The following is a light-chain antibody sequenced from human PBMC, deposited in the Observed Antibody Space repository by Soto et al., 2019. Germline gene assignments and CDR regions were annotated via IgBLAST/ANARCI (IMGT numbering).Light chain of an antibody. CDR1: QSVSSSH. Sequence: EIVLTQSPGTLSLSPGERATLSCRASQSVSSSHLAWYQQKPGQAPRILIYGASSRATGIPDRFSGSGSGTDFTLTISRLEPEDCAVYYCQQDGSQRTCAQGPKVEIK. CDR3: QQDGSQRT. CDR2: GAS. J-gene: IGKJ1*01. V-gene: IGKV3-20*01.